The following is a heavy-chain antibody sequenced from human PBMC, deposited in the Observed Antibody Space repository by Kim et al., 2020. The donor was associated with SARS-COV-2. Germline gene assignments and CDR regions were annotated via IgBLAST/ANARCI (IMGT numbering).Heavy chain of an antibody. V-gene: IGHV4-61*01. CDR1: GGSVSSGTYY. Sequence: SETLSLTCTVSGGSVSSGTYYWSWIRQPPGKGLEWIGYIYYSGSTKYNPSLKSRVTMLVDTSKNQFSLKLNSVTAADTAVYFCARVGNYYVNWFDPWGQGTLVTVSS. CDR2: IYYSGST. J-gene: IGHJ5*02. CDR3: ARVGNYYVNWFDP. D-gene: IGHD3-10*02.